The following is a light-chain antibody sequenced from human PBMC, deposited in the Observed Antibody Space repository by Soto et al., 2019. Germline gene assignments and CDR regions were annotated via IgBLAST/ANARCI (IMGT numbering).Light chain of an antibody. CDR3: SSYRSVNSVV. J-gene: IGLJ2*01. V-gene: IGLV2-14*01. Sequence: QSVLTQPPSVSAAPGQKVTISCSGSSSNIGNNYVSWYQQHPGKAPKLMIFEVTNRPSGVSIRFSGSKSGNTASLTISGLQAEDEADYYCSSYRSVNSVVFGGGTKLTVL. CDR2: EVT. CDR1: SSNIGNNY.